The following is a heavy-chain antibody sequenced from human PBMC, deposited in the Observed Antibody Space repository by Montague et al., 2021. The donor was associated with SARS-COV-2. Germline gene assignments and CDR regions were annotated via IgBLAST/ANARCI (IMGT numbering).Heavy chain of an antibody. CDR3: ASAIAVADTHYYYYGMDV. J-gene: IGHJ6*02. CDR2: IYYSGST. CDR1: GGSISAGYY. V-gene: IGHV4-31*03. D-gene: IGHD6-19*01. Sequence: TLSLTCTVSGGSISAGYYWTWIRQIPGKGLEWIGYIYYSGSTYYNPSLKSRVIMSIDTSKHQSSLKVSSVTAADTATYFCASAIAVADTHYYYYGMDVWGQGTTVTVS.